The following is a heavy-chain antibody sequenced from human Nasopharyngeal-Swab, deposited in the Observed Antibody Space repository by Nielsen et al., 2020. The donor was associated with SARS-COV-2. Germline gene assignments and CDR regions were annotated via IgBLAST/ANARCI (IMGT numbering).Heavy chain of an antibody. CDR3: AKETDSSFDY. CDR1: GFTLSSYG. D-gene: IGHD3-22*01. Sequence: GESLKISCAASGFTLSSYGMHWVRQAPGKGLEWVAVISYDGSNKYYADSVKGRFTISRDNSKNTLYLQMNSLRAEDTAVYYCAKETDSSFDYWGQGTLVTVSS. J-gene: IGHJ4*02. V-gene: IGHV3-30*18. CDR2: ISYDGSNK.